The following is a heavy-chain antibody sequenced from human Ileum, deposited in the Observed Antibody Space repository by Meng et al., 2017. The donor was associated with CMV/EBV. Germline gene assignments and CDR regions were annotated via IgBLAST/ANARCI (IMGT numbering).Heavy chain of an antibody. CDR2: ISDDGNRK. CDR3: ARENYQNYYFDY. D-gene: IGHD2-2*01. J-gene: IGHJ4*02. CDR1: GVHVQSIV. V-gene: IGHV3-30*03. Sequence: GRARGSGGDLAQPGGSLRSSCAASGVHVQSIVMSWVRQAPGKGLEWMAFISDDGNRKFYVDSVKGRFTISRDNSQNTLYAQLNSLRTEDTAIYYCARENYQNYYFDYWGQGTLVTVSS.